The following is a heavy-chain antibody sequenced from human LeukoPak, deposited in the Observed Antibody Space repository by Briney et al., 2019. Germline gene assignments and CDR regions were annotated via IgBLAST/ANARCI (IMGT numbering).Heavy chain of an antibody. D-gene: IGHD6-19*01. Sequence: GGSLRLSCAASGFTFSDYYMSWIRQAPGKGLEWVSYISSSSSYTNYAESVKGRFTISRDNAKNSLYLQMNSLRAEDTAVYYCARLRAGIIDYWGQGTLVTVSS. J-gene: IGHJ4*02. CDR1: GFTFSDYY. CDR2: ISSSSSYT. CDR3: ARLRAGIIDY. V-gene: IGHV3-11*06.